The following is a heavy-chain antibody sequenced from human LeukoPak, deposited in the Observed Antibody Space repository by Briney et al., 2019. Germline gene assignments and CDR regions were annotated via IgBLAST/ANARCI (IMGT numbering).Heavy chain of an antibody. J-gene: IGHJ5*02. D-gene: IGHD2-21*01. CDR1: GYTFTGYY. CDR3: ARGGRGDFVMVEGSPPSYNWFDP. Sequence: GAAVKVSCKASGYTFTGYYIHWIRQAPGQGLEWVGRINPNSGATNYAQRFQGRVTMTRDTSIKTAYMELRRLRTDDTAIFYCARGGRGDFVMVEGSPPSYNWFDPWGQGILVSVSS. V-gene: IGHV1-2*06. CDR2: INPNSGAT.